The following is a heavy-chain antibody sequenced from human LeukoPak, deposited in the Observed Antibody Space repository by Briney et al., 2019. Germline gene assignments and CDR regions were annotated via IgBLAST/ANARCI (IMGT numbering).Heavy chain of an antibody. D-gene: IGHD3-22*01. CDR3: GSSFYYDSRDY. CDR2: ITPSGST. V-gene: IGHV4-34*01. Sequence: PSETLSLTCAVYGGSFSGYFWSWIRQPPGKGLEWIGEITPSGSTNYSPSLKSRVSISIDTSKKKLSLRLTSVTAADSAVYYCGSSFYYDSRDYWGQGTLVTVSS. CDR1: GGSFSGYF. J-gene: IGHJ4*02.